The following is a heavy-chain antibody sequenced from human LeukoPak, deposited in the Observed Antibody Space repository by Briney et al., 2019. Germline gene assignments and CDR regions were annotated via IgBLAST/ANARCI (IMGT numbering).Heavy chain of an antibody. D-gene: IGHD2-8*02. V-gene: IGHV3-23*03. CDR2: IYSGGST. CDR3: ATYRQVLLPFES. J-gene: IGHJ4*02. Sequence: PGGSLRLSCAASGFTFSSYGMSWVRQAPGKGLEWVSVIYSGGSTYYADSVKGRFTISRDNSKNTLYLQMNSLRAEDTAIYYCATYRQVLLPFESWGQGTLVTVSS. CDR1: GFTFSSYG.